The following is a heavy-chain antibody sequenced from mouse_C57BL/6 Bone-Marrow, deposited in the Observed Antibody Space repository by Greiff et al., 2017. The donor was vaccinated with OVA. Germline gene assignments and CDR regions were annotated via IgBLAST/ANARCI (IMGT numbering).Heavy chain of an antibody. V-gene: IGHV1-19*01. CDR3: ARWGRGDY. CDR1: GYTFTDYY. Sequence: EVKLMESGPVLVKPGASVKMSCKASGYTFTDYYMNWVKQSHGKSLEWIGVINPYNGGTSYNQKFKGKATLTVDKSSSTAYMELNSLTSEDSAVYYCARWGRGDYWGQGTTLTVSS. J-gene: IGHJ2*01. CDR2: INPYNGGT. D-gene: IGHD3-3*01.